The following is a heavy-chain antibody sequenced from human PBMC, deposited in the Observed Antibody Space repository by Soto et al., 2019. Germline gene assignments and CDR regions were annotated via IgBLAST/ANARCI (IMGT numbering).Heavy chain of an antibody. CDR3: ARGRGLHYYYGMDV. D-gene: IGHD2-15*01. CDR1: GFTFRNYD. CDR2: ISNDGSEK. J-gene: IGHJ6*02. Sequence: QVVLVESGGGVVQPGRSLRLSCAASGFTFRNYDIHWVRQAPGKGLEWVASISNDGSEKSYADSVKGRFTISRDNSKNTVYLQMNSLRAEDTAVSYWARGRGLHYYYGMDVWGQGTWVTVSS. V-gene: IGHV3-30*03.